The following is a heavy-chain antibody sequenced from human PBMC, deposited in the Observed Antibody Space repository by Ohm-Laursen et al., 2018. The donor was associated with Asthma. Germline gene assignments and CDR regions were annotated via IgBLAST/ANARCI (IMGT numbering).Heavy chain of an antibody. CDR1: GFKFSDYY. CDR3: AREIDILTGYAYYYYGMDV. Sequence: SLRLSCSASGFKFSDYYMSWIRQAPGKGLEYVSHISSDSIHTEYADSVKGRFTISRDNAKNSLYLQMNSLRADDTAVYYCAREIDILTGYAYYYYGMDVWGQGTTVTVSS. CDR2: ISSDSIHT. V-gene: IGHV3-11*06. J-gene: IGHJ6*02. D-gene: IGHD3-9*01.